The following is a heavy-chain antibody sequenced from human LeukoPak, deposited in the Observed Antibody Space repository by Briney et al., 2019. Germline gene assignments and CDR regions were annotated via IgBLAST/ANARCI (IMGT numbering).Heavy chain of an antibody. CDR1: GGSISSYY. CDR3: ARSISSSGWFCWYFNL. V-gene: IGHV4-4*07. CDR2: IYTSGST. D-gene: IGHD6-13*01. Sequence: SETLSLTCTVSGGSISSYYWSWIRQPAGKGLEWIGRIYTSGSTNYNPSLKSRVTMSVDTFKNQVSLKLSSVTAADTAVYYCARSISSSGWFCWYFNLWGRGTLVSVPS. J-gene: IGHJ2*01.